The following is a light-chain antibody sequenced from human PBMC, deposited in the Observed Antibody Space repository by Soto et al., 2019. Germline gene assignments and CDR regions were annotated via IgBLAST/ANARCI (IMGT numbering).Light chain of an antibody. CDR3: QQHSNWPWT. CDR1: QTISNNY. CDR2: AVS. Sequence: EIVLTQSPGTLTLSPGESAALSCRASQTISNNYLVWYRQKPGQAPRLLIYAVSSRAAGIPDRFSGSGSGTDVALTIARLEPEDSAVYYCQQHSNWPWTFGQVTNVEI. J-gene: IGKJ1*01. V-gene: IGKV3D-20*02.